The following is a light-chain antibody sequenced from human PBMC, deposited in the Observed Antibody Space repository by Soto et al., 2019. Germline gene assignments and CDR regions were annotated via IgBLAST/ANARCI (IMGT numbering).Light chain of an antibody. Sequence: QSVLTQPPSASGSPGQSVTISCTGTSSDVGAYDYVSWYQQHPGEAPKLMIYEVTKRPSGVPDRFSGSKSGNTASLTVSGLQTEDGADYYCSSFANSNNFVFGTGTKLTVL. CDR3: SSFANSNNFV. CDR1: SSDVGAYDY. CDR2: EVT. J-gene: IGLJ1*01. V-gene: IGLV2-8*01.